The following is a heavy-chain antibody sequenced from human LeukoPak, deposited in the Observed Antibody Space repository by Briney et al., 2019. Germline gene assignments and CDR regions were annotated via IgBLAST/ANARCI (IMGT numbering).Heavy chain of an antibody. D-gene: IGHD4-17*01. CDR2: IIPIFGTA. Sequence: SVKVSCKASGGTFSSYAISWVRQAPGQGLEWMGRIIPIFGTANYAQKFQGRVTITTDESTSTAYMELSNLRSEDTAVYYCARSYGDYDHYYYYYMDVWGKGTTVTVSS. CDR3: ARSYGDYDHYYYYYMDV. V-gene: IGHV1-69*05. J-gene: IGHJ6*03. CDR1: GGTFSSYA.